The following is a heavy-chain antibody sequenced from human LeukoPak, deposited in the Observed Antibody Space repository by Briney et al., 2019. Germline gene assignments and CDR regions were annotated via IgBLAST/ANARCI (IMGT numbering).Heavy chain of an antibody. V-gene: IGHV4-59*01. D-gene: IGHD5-12*01. CDR3: ARVEATIFSFDP. J-gene: IGHJ5*02. CDR2: IYDSGST. Sequence: SETLSLTCTVSGGSISNYYWSWIRQAPGKGLEWIGYIYDSGSTNYNPSLKSRVTISVDTSKNQFSLKLRSVTAADTAVYYCARVEATIFSFDPWGQGTLVTVSS. CDR1: GGSISNYY.